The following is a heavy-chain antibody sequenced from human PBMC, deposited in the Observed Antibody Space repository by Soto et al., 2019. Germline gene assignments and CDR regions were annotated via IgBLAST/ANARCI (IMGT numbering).Heavy chain of an antibody. V-gene: IGHV1-18*01. CDR2: ISGYDGHT. CDR1: GYAFTTYG. Sequence: ASVKVSCKASGYAFTTYGISWVRQAPGQGLEWMGWISGYDGHTKYAQKFQGRVIMTRDTSASTAYMDLSSLRSEDTAVYYCASSATTADYYYGMDVWGQGTTVTVSS. D-gene: IGHD1-26*01. J-gene: IGHJ6*02. CDR3: ASSATTADYYYGMDV.